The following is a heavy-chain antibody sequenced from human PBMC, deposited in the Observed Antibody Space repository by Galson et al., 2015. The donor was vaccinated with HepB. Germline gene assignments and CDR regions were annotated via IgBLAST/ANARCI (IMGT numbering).Heavy chain of an antibody. J-gene: IGHJ4*02. CDR1: GFTFSTYS. Sequence: SLRLSCAASGFTFSTYSMNWVRQAPGEGLEWVSSIRNSGENIDYAASVRGRLTTSRDNAKNSLYLQMNSLRAEDTAVYYCARDSDSSGSYYGDYFDYWGQGILVTVSS. V-gene: IGHV3-21*01. CDR3: ARDSDSSGSYYGDYFDY. CDR2: IRNSGENI. D-gene: IGHD3-22*01.